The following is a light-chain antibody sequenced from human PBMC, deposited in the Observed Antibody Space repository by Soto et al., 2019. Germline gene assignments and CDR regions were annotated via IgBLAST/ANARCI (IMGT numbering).Light chain of an antibody. V-gene: IGKV3-11*01. CDR1: ENVRTF. CDR2: GAS. J-gene: IGKJ5*01. CDR3: QQANSFPH. Sequence: EVVLTQSPATLSLSPGERATLSCRASENVRTFVDWYQQKPGQAPRLLIYGASNRATGIPARFSGSGSGTDFTLTISNLEPEDFATYYCQQANSFPHFGQGTRLEI.